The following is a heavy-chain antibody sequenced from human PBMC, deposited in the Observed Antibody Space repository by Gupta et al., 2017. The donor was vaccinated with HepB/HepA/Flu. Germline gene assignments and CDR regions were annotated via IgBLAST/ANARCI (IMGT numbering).Heavy chain of an antibody. Sequence: QLQLQESGPGLVKPSETLSLTCTVSGGSISSSSYYWGWIRQPPGKGLEWIGSIYYSGSTYYNPSLKSRVTISVDTSKNQFSLKLSSVTAADTAVYYCARSRRYYGMDVWGQGTTVTVSS. J-gene: IGHJ6*02. CDR3: ARSRRYYGMDV. CDR1: GGSISSSSYY. CDR2: IYYSGST. V-gene: IGHV4-39*01.